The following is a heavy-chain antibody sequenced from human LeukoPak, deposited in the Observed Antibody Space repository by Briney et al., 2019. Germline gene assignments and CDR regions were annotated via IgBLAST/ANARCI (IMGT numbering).Heavy chain of an antibody. V-gene: IGHV4-34*01. D-gene: IGHD6-19*01. Sequence: SETLSLTCAVYGGSFSGYYWSWIRQPPGKGLEWIGEINHSGSTNYNPSLTSRVTISVDTSKNQFSLKLSSVTAADTAVYYCARVGYSSGPRGIDYWGQGTLVTVSS. CDR3: ARVGYSSGPRGIDY. CDR2: INHSGST. CDR1: GGSFSGYY. J-gene: IGHJ4*02.